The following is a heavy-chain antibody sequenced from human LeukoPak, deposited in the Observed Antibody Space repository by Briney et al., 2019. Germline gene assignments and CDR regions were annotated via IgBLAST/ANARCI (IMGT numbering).Heavy chain of an antibody. D-gene: IGHD6-19*01. V-gene: IGHV4-34*01. CDR2: INHSGST. J-gene: IGHJ4*02. CDR1: GGSFSGYY. CDR3: GGQLVAVYLCVAGTWGFDY. Sequence: SETLSLTCAVYGGSFSGYYWSWLRQPPGKGLEWIGEINHSGSTNYNPPLKSRVPISVDTPKNQFSLKLSSVPAADSPVFYCGGQLVAVYLCVAGTWGFDYWGQGTLVTVSS.